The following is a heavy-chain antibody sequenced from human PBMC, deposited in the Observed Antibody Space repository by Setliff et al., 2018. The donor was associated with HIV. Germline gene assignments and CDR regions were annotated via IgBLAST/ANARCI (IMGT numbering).Heavy chain of an antibody. CDR2: INAGYGNT. CDR1: GYTFTSYA. Sequence: ASVKVSCKASGYTFTSYAIHWVRQAPGQSLEWMGWINAGYGNTKYSQKFQGRVTITRDASTSTAYMELSSLRSEDTAVYYCARSPGDYLFDYWGQGTLVTVSS. J-gene: IGHJ4*02. CDR3: ARSPGDYLFDY. D-gene: IGHD4-17*01. V-gene: IGHV1-3*01.